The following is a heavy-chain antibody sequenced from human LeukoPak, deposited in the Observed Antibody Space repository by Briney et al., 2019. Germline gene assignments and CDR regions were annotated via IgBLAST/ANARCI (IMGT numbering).Heavy chain of an antibody. CDR3: AKATVDTAINPDDY. Sequence: PGGSLRLSCAASGFAFSSNWMHWVRQTPGKGLVWVSRINSGGSGTSYADSVEGRFTISRDNAKNTLYLQMNSLRAEDTAVYYCAKATVDTAINPDDYWGQGTLVTVSS. CDR2: INSGGSGT. CDR1: GFAFSSNW. J-gene: IGHJ4*02. V-gene: IGHV3-74*01. D-gene: IGHD5-18*01.